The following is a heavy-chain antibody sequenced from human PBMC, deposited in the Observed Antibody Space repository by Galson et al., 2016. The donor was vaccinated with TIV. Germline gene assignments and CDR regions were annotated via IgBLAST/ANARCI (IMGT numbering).Heavy chain of an antibody. Sequence: SLRLSCAASGVTFSSYAMSWVRQAPGKGLEWVSSISGSGGNTYYANSVKGRFTISRDNSKNTLYLQMSSLRAEDTAVYFCAKMASSGFDYVRRFDFWGQGTLATVSS. CDR3: AKMASSGFDYVRRFDF. CDR1: GVTFSSYA. J-gene: IGHJ4*02. CDR2: ISGSGGNT. D-gene: IGHD3-22*01. V-gene: IGHV3-23*01.